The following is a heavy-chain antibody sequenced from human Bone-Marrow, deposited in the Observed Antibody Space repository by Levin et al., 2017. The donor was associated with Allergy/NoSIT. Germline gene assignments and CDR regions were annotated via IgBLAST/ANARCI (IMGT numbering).Heavy chain of an antibody. CDR3: ARAGGYVDYMDV. V-gene: IGHV4-61*02. CDR2: IYTSGST. D-gene: IGHD3-22*01. Sequence: PSQTLSLTCTVSGGSISSGSYYWSWIRQSAAQGLELVGRIYTSGSTDYNPSLKSRVTISVDTSKNQFSLKLSSVTAADTAVYYCARAGGYVDYMDVWGKGTTVIVSS. J-gene: IGHJ6*03. CDR1: GGSISSGSYY.